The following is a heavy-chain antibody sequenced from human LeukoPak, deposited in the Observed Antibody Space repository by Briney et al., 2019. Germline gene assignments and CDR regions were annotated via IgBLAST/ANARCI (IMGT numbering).Heavy chain of an antibody. J-gene: IGHJ4*02. CDR2: INHSGST. Sequence: SETLSLTCAVYGGSFSGYYWSWIRQPPGKGLEWIGEINHSGSTNYNPSLKSRVTISVDTSKNQFSLKLSSVTAADTAVYYCARGALWFGELWTYWGQGTLVTVSS. CDR3: ARGALWFGELWTY. CDR1: GGSFSGYY. V-gene: IGHV4-34*01. D-gene: IGHD3-10*01.